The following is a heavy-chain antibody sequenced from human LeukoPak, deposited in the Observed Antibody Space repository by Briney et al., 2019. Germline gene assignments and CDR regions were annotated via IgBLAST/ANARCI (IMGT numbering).Heavy chain of an antibody. CDR2: IKQDGSEK. J-gene: IGHJ4*02. V-gene: IGHV3-7*01. CDR1: GFTFSNYN. D-gene: IGHD2/OR15-2a*01. Sequence: GGSLRLSCAASGFTFSNYNMNWVRQAPGKGLEWVANIKQDGSEKYYVDSVKGRFTISRDNAKNSLYLQMNSLRAEDTAVYYCARANSLGYWGQGTLVTVSS. CDR3: ARANSLGY.